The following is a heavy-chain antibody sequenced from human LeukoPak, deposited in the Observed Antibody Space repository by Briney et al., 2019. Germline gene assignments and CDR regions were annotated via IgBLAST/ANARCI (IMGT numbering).Heavy chain of an antibody. CDR3: ARHLPYYDILTGYFDY. CDR1: GGSISSYY. CDR2: IYYSGST. D-gene: IGHD3-9*01. J-gene: IGHJ4*02. Sequence: SETLSLTCTVSGGSISSYYWSWIRQHPGKGLEWIGYIYYSGSTNYNPSLKSRVTISVDTSKNQFSLKLSSVTAADTAVYYCARHLPYYDILTGYFDYWGRGTLVTVSS. V-gene: IGHV4-59*08.